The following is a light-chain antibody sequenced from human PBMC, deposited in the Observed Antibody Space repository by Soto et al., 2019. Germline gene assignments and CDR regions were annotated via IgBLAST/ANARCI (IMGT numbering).Light chain of an antibody. Sequence: DIQMTQSPSTLSASVGDRVTSTCRASQSISSWLAWYQQKPGKAPKLLIYDASSLESGVPSRFSGSGSGTEFTLTISSLQPDDFATYYCQQYNSYSPGFGGGTKVDIK. J-gene: IGKJ4*01. CDR1: QSISSW. CDR3: QQYNSYSPG. CDR2: DAS. V-gene: IGKV1-5*01.